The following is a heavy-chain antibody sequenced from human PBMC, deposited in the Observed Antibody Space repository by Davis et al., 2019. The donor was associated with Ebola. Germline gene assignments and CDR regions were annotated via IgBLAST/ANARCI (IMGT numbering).Heavy chain of an antibody. CDR1: GFTFSSYA. CDR3: ASPLTGELAV. D-gene: IGHD7-27*01. V-gene: IGHV3-23*01. CDR2: ISGSGGST. Sequence: GGSLRLSCAASGFTFSSYAMSWVRQAPGKGLEWVSAISGSGGSTYYADSVKGRFTISRDNAKNSLYLQMNSLRAEDTAVYYCASPLTGELAVWGQGTTVTVSS. J-gene: IGHJ6*02.